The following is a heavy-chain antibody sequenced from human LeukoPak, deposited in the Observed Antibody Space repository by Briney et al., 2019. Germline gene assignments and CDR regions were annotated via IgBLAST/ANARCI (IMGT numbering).Heavy chain of an antibody. Sequence: SETLSLTCTVSGGSISSYYWSWIRQPAGKGLEWIGRIYTSGSTNYNPSLKSRVTMSVDTSKNQFSLKLSSVTAADTAVYYCAKDPPPGRGLYGVEDHWGQGTLVTVSS. V-gene: IGHV4-4*07. J-gene: IGHJ4*02. CDR3: AKDPPPGRGLYGVEDH. D-gene: IGHD3-10*01. CDR1: GGSISSYY. CDR2: IYTSGST.